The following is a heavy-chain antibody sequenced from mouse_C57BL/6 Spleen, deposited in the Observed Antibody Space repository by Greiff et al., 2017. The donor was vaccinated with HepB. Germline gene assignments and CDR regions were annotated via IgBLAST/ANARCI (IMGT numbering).Heavy chain of an antibody. D-gene: IGHD2-4*01. CDR3: ARRPTMIRGWYFDV. J-gene: IGHJ1*03. CDR1: GFTFSDYG. V-gene: IGHV5-17*01. CDR2: ISSGSSTI. Sequence: EVKVVESGGGLVKPGGSLKLSCAASGFTFSDYGMHWVRQAPEKGLEWVAYISSGSSTIYYADTVKGRFTISRDNAKNTLFLQMTSLRSEDTAMYYCARRPTMIRGWYFDVWGTRTTVTVSS.